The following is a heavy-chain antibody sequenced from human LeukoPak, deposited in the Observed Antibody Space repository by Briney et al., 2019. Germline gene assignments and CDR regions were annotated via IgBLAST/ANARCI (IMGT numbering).Heavy chain of an antibody. J-gene: IGHJ4*02. CDR3: AKDRYGSGSYYYTPHFDY. Sequence: GGSLRLSCAASGFTFSTSGMHWVRQAPGKGLEWVAVISYDGSNKFYADSVKGRFTISRDTSKNTVHLQMNSLRAEDSAVYFCAKDRYGSGSYYYTPHFDYWGQGTLVTVSS. CDR2: ISYDGSNK. CDR1: GFTFSTSG. D-gene: IGHD3-10*01. V-gene: IGHV3-30*18.